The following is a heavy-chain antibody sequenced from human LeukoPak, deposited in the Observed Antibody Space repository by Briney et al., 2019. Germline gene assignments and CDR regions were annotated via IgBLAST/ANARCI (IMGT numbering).Heavy chain of an antibody. J-gene: IGHJ4*02. CDR1: GFTLSSYA. CDR2: ISYDGSNK. D-gene: IGHD6-13*01. V-gene: IGHV3-30*04. CDR3: ARARALYSSSWQDYFDY. Sequence: PGRSLRLSCAASGFTLSSYAMHWVRQAPGKGLEWVAVISYDGSNKYYADSVKGRFTISRDNSKNTLYLQMNSLRAEDTAVYYCARARALYSSSWQDYFDYWGQGTLVTVSS.